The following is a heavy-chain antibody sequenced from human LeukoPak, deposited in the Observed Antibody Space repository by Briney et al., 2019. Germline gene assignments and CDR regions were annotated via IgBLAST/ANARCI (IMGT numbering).Heavy chain of an antibody. Sequence: ASVKVSYEASGYTFTNYGISWVRQAPGQGLEWMGWISAYNGNTNYAQKLQGRVTMTTDTSTNTAYMELRSLRSDDTAVYYCARTSPVTTLKYWGQGTLVTVSS. J-gene: IGHJ4*02. D-gene: IGHD4-17*01. CDR2: ISAYNGNT. CDR3: ARTSPVTTLKY. CDR1: GYTFTNYG. V-gene: IGHV1-18*01.